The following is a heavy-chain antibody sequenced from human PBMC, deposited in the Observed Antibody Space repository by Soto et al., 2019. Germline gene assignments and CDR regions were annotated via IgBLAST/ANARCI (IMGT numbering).Heavy chain of an antibody. CDR3: ARVNIVVVPAAMKSFDP. V-gene: IGHV3-23*01. Sequence: PGGSLRLSCAASGFTFSSYAMSWVRQAPGKGLERVSAISGSGGSTYYADSVKGRFTISRDNSKNTLYLQMDGLRAEDTAVYYCARVNIVVVPAAMKSFDPWGQGTLVTVSS. CDR2: ISGSGGST. D-gene: IGHD2-2*01. CDR1: GFTFSSYA. J-gene: IGHJ5*02.